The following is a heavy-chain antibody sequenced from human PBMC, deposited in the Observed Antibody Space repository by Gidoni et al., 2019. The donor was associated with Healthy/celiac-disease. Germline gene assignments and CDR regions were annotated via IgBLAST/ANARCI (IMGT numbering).Heavy chain of an antibody. CDR1: GFPFSSYG. CDR2: ISYDGSNK. D-gene: IGHD3-10*01. CDR3: AKDLRRGPNNYYYYGMDV. J-gene: IGHJ6*02. V-gene: IGHV3-30*18. Sequence: QVQLLASGGGVVQPGRSLRLSCAASGFPFSSYGMHWVRQAPGKGLEWVAVISYDGSNKYYADSVKGRFTISRDNSKNTLYLQMNSLRAEDTAAYYCAKDLRRGPNNYYYYGMDVWGQGTTVTVSS.